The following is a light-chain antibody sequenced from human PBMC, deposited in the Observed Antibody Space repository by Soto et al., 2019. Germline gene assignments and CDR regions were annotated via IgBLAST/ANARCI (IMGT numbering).Light chain of an antibody. CDR1: QGIGNY. CDR3: QKYNSAPT. J-gene: IGKJ1*01. CDR2: TAS. V-gene: IGKV1-27*01. Sequence: DIQMTQSPSSLSASVGDRVTITCRASQGIGNYLAWYQQKPGKVPKLLIYTASTLQSGVPSRFSGSGSGTNFTLTISSLQPEDVATYYCQKYNSAPTFGQGTKVDIK.